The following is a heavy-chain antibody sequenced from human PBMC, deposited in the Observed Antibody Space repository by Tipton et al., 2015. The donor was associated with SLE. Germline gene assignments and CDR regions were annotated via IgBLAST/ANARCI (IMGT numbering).Heavy chain of an antibody. CDR2: IYYSGST. CDR3: ARTRGSGGDAFDI. D-gene: IGHD3-10*01. Sequence: LRLSCAVSGYSISSGYYWSWIRQPPGKGLEWIGYIYYSGSTYYNPSLKSRVTISVDTPKNQFSLKLSSVTAADTAVYYCARTRGSGGDAFDIWGQGTMVTVSS. V-gene: IGHV4-31*11. J-gene: IGHJ3*02. CDR1: GYSISSGYY.